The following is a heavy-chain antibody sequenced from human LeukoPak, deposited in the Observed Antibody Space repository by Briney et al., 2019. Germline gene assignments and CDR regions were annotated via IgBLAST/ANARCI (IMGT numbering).Heavy chain of an antibody. V-gene: IGHV3-9*01. CDR3: AKDSASGSVDY. J-gene: IGHJ4*02. CDR1: GFTFDDYA. Sequence: GGSLRLSCAASGFTFDDYAMHWVRQAPGKGLEWVSGISWNSGSIGYADSVKGRFTISRDNAKNSLYLQMNSLRAEDTALYYCAKDSASGSVDYWGQGTLVTVSS. D-gene: IGHD1-26*01. CDR2: ISWNSGSI.